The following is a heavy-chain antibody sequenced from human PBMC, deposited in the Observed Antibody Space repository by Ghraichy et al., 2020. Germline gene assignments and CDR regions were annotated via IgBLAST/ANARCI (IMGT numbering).Heavy chain of an antibody. CDR2: ISSSGSTI. CDR3: AGYDSSGYYYLRAFDI. J-gene: IGHJ3*02. D-gene: IGHD3-22*01. V-gene: IGHV3-11*01. CDR1: GFTFSDYY. Sequence: GESLNISCAASGFTFSDYYMSWIRQAPGKGLEWVSYISSSGSTIYYADSVKGRFTISRDNAKNSLYLQMNSLRAEDTAVYYCAGYDSSGYYYLRAFDIWGQGTMVTVSS.